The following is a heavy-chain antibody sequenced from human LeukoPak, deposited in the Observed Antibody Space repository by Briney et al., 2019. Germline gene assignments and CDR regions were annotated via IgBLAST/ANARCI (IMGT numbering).Heavy chain of an antibody. D-gene: IGHD5-18*01. J-gene: IGHJ4*02. CDR1: GYTFTNYY. V-gene: IGHV1-46*01. CDR3: AREIGPRQLHLWGSAFDY. Sequence: ASVKVSCKASGYTFTNYYMHWLRQAPGQGLEWMGIIHPSDGKTSYAQKFQGRVTMTRDTSTSTVYMELSSLRSEDTAVYYCAREIGPRQLHLWGSAFDYWGQGTLVTVSS. CDR2: IHPSDGKT.